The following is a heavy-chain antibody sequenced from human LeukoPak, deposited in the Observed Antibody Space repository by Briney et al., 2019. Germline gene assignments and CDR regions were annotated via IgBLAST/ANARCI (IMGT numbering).Heavy chain of an antibody. CDR3: TRDSTSREFDL. J-gene: IGHJ2*01. Sequence: SGTSLRLSCAASRFTFSGYGMHWVRQAPGKGLEWVAVVWSDGNHKYYADSVKGRFTISRDNTKNPLYLQMNSLRDEDTAVYYCTRDSTSREFDLWGRGTLVTVSS. V-gene: IGHV3-33*01. D-gene: IGHD6-6*01. CDR1: RFTFSGYG. CDR2: VWSDGNHK.